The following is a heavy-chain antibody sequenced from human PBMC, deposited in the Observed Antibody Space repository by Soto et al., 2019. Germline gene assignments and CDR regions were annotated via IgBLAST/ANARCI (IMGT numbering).Heavy chain of an antibody. CDR2: ISSNGGST. D-gene: IGHD2-2*01. V-gene: IGHV3-64D*08. J-gene: IGHJ6*02. CDR1: GFTFSSYA. CDR3: VKVGLVVPAASYYYYGMDV. Sequence: GGSLRLSCSASGFTFSSYAMHWVRQAPGKGLEYVSAISSNGGSTYYADSVKGRFTISRDNSKNTLYLQMSSLRAEDTAVYYCVKVGLVVPAASYYYYGMDVWGQGTTVTVSS.